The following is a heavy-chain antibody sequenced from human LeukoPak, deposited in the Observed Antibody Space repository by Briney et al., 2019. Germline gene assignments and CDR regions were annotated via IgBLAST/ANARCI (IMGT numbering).Heavy chain of an antibody. CDR1: GFTFSSYA. Sequence: PGGSLRLSCAASGFTFSSYAMSWVRQAPGKGLEWVSAISGSGGSTYYADSVKGRFTISRDNSKNTLYLQMNSLRAEDTAVYYCARDRWEGTFSDYWGQGTLVTVSS. V-gene: IGHV3-23*01. D-gene: IGHD1-26*01. J-gene: IGHJ4*02. CDR2: ISGSGGST. CDR3: ARDRWEGTFSDY.